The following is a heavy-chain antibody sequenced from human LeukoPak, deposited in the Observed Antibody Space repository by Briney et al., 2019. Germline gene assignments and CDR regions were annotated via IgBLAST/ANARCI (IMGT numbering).Heavy chain of an antibody. Sequence: PGGSLRLSCAASGFTFSSYWMHWVRQAPGKGLVWVSRINTDGSSTSYADSVKGRFTISRDNAKNTLYLQMNSLRAEDTAVYYCARETALYCSSTSCYDAFDIWGQGTMVTVSS. V-gene: IGHV3-74*01. CDR1: GFTFSSYW. CDR2: INTDGSST. J-gene: IGHJ3*02. CDR3: ARETALYCSSTSCYDAFDI. D-gene: IGHD2-2*01.